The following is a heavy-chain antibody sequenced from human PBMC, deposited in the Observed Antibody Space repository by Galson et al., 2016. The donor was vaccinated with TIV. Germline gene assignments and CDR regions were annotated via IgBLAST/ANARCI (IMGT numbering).Heavy chain of an antibody. Sequence: QSGAEVKKPGESLKISCKGSGYSFTSYWTGWVRQMPGKGLEWMGIIYPGDSDTRYSPSFQGQVTISADKSISTAYLQWSSLKASDTAMYYCARRADSSGYYYSFDYWGQGTLVTVSS. J-gene: IGHJ4*02. CDR1: GYSFTSYW. CDR2: IYPGDSDT. D-gene: IGHD3-22*01. CDR3: ARRADSSGYYYSFDY. V-gene: IGHV5-51*03.